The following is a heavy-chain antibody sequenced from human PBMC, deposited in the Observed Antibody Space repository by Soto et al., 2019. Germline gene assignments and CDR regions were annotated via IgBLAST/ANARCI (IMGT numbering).Heavy chain of an antibody. CDR3: ARGASDCWGAYTGLHFFAS. D-gene: IGHD3-3*01. CDR2: ISHDECNK. CDR1: EFTFSPYP. V-gene: IGHV3-30-3*01. Sequence: QVLLVESGGGVVQPGGSLRLSCAASEFTFSPYPMHWVRQAPGKGLEWVAVISHDECNKYYGDSMKGRFTISRDNSKNTIYLQMTRLRGDDTAVYYCARGASDCWGAYTGLHFFASCGQATLVTVSS. J-gene: IGHJ4*02.